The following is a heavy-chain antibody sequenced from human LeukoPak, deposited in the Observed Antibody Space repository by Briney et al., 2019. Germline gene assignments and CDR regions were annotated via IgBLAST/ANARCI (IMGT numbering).Heavy chain of an antibody. CDR2: ISSSGTTI. CDR1: GFTFSSYE. CDR3: AREIRGGASDAFDI. V-gene: IGHV3-48*03. J-gene: IGHJ3*02. D-gene: IGHD3-10*01. Sequence: TGGSLRLSCAASGFTFSSYEMNWVRQAPGKGLEWVSYISSSGTTIYYADSVKGRFTISRDNAKNSLYLQMNSLRAEDTAVYYCAREIRGGASDAFDIWGQGTMVTVSS.